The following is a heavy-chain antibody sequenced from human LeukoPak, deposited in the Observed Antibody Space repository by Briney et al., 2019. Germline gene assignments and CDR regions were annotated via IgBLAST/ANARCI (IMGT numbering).Heavy chain of an antibody. D-gene: IGHD6-13*01. CDR3: ARLSATAGFFFDY. J-gene: IGHJ4*02. Sequence: ASVKVSCKASGYIFTGYYVHWVRQATGQGVEWMGWMNPNSGNTGYAQKFQGRVTITADKSTSTAYMELSSLRSEDTAVYYCARLSATAGFFFDYWGQGTLVTVSS. CDR2: MNPNSGNT. CDR1: GYIFTGYY. V-gene: IGHV1-8*03.